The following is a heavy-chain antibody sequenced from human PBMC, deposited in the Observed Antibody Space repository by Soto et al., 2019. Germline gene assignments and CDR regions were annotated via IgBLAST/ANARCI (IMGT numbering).Heavy chain of an antibody. CDR1: RYSFTSYW. V-gene: IGHV5-10-1*01. J-gene: IGHJ6*02. Sequence: PGQSLTISCKGSRYSFTSYWISWVRQVSGGGLEWLGRIEPSDSYTKYNPSFQGHVTISADKSTSTAYLQWSSLRASDTAVYYCASHNFFCGGDCNSSGMDVWGQGTTVTVSS. CDR2: IEPSDSYT. CDR3: ASHNFFCGGDCNSSGMDV. D-gene: IGHD2-21*02.